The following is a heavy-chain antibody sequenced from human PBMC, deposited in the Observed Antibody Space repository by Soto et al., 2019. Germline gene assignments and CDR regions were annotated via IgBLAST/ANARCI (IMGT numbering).Heavy chain of an antibody. V-gene: IGHV2-70*04. CDR3: ARIRPPDYYDSSGYYFDY. Sequence: GSGPTLVNPTQTLTLTCTFSGFSLSTSGMRVSWIRQPPGKALEWLARIDWDDDKFYSTSLKTRLTISKDTSKNQVVLTMTNMDPVDTATYYCARIRPPDYYDSSGYYFDYWGQGTLVTVSS. CDR2: IDWDDDK. J-gene: IGHJ4*02. CDR1: GFSLSTSGMR. D-gene: IGHD3-22*01.